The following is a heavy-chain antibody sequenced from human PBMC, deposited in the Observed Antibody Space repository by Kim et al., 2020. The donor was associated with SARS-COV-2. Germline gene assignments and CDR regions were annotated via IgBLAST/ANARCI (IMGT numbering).Heavy chain of an antibody. CDR3: ARGLRRVGSSWYRDY. J-gene: IGHJ4*02. V-gene: IGHV4-34*01. D-gene: IGHD6-13*01. Sequence: PSLKSRVTISVDTSKNQFSLKLGSVTAADTAVYYCARGLRRVGSSWYRDYWGQGTLVTVSS.